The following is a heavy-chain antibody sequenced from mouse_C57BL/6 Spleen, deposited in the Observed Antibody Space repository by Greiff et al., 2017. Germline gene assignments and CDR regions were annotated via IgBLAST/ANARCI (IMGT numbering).Heavy chain of an antibody. CDR3: ARRRAWLGLDYFDD. Sequence: QVQLQQSGAELMKPGASVKLSCKATGYTFTGYWLEWVKQRPGHGLEWIGEILPGSGSTNYNEKFKGKATFTADTSSNTAYMQLSSLTTEDSAIDYCARRRAWLGLDYFDDWGQGTTLTVSS. J-gene: IGHJ2*01. CDR1: GYTFTGYW. V-gene: IGHV1-9*01. D-gene: IGHD4-1*01. CDR2: ILPGSGST.